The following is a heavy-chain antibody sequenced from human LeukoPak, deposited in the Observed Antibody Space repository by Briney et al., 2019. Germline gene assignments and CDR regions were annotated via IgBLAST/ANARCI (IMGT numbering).Heavy chain of an antibody. D-gene: IGHD6-13*01. Sequence: GGSLRLSCAASGFTFSSYAMSWVRQAPGKGLEWVSAISGSGGSTYYADSVKGRFTISRDNAKNTLFLQMNSLRAEDTAVYYCARVAAAGKGFDYWGQGTLVTVSS. CDR3: ARVAAAGKGFDY. CDR2: ISGSGGST. V-gene: IGHV3-23*01. J-gene: IGHJ4*02. CDR1: GFTFSSYA.